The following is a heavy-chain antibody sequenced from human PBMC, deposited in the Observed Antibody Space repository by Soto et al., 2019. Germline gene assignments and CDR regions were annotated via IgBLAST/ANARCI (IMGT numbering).Heavy chain of an antibody. D-gene: IGHD3-10*01. CDR1: GLTFGSRA. Sequence: GGSLRLSCVASGLTFGSRAMSWVRQAPGEGLQWVSTITDTGGDAKYADSVRGRFVISRDNSKKTLYLQMTSLTAEDSAMYFCARGSTDSYPGSRIFDFWGRGTLVTVSS. CDR2: ITDTGGDA. CDR3: ARGSTDSYPGSRIFDF. J-gene: IGHJ4*02. V-gene: IGHV3-23*01.